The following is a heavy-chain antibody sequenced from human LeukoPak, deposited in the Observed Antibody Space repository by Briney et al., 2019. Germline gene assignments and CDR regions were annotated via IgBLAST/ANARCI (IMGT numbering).Heavy chain of an antibody. D-gene: IGHD2-15*01. CDR1: GFTVSSNY. CDR2: IYSGGST. J-gene: IGHJ4*02. V-gene: IGHV3-53*01. Sequence: GGSLRLSCAASGFTVSSNYMSWVRQAPGKGLEWVSVIYSGGSTYYADSVKGRFTISRDNAKNSLYLQMNSLRAEDTAVYYCARDLCSGGSCLDFDYWGQGTLVTVSS. CDR3: ARDLCSGGSCLDFDY.